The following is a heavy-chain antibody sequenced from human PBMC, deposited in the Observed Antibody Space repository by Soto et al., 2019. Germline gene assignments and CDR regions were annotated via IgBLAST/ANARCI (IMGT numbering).Heavy chain of an antibody. J-gene: IGHJ4*02. CDR3: VRERHDYYNSIGYLDY. V-gene: IGHV4-31*03. CDR2: IYYSGST. D-gene: IGHD3-22*01. Sequence: PSETLALPCSVSGGSISSGGYYWSLVRHHPGKGLEWIGYIYYSGSTYYSPSLKSRVTISVDTSKNQFSLKLSSVTAADTAVYYCVRERHDYYNSIGYLDYWGQGTLVTVS. CDR1: GGSISSGGYY.